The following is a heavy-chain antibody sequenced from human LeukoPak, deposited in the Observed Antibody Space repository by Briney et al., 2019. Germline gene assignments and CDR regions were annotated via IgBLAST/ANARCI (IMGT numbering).Heavy chain of an antibody. CDR2: ISDSGGST. CDR3: AKGGRIVGASTTLDY. J-gene: IGHJ4*02. Sequence: GGSLRLSCAASGFTFSSYAVSWVRQAPGEGLVWVSAISDSGGSTYYADSVKGRFTISRDNSENTLYLQMNSLRAEDTAVYFCAKGGRIVGASTTLDYWGQGTLVTVSS. V-gene: IGHV3-23*01. D-gene: IGHD1-26*01. CDR1: GFTFSSYA.